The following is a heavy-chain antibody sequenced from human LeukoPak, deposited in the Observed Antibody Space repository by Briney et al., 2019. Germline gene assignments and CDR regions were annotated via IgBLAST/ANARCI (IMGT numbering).Heavy chain of an antibody. Sequence: SQTLSLTCTVSGGSISSGDYYWSWIRQPPGKGLEWIGFIYYSGSTYYNPSLKSRVTISVDTSQNHFSLKLSSMTAADTAVYYCARLHWAGPFDYWGQGTLVTVSS. V-gene: IGHV4-30-4*01. CDR3: ARLHWAGPFDY. D-gene: IGHD6-19*01. CDR2: IYYSGST. J-gene: IGHJ4*02. CDR1: GGSISSGDYY.